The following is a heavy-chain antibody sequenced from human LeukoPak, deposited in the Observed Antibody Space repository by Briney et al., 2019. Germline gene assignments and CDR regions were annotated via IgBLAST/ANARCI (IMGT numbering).Heavy chain of an antibody. J-gene: IGHJ4*02. D-gene: IGHD3-10*01. CDR1: GGSLGSYY. CDR2: IYTSGST. CDR3: ARDKPYYYGSGSFQYYFDY. Sequence: SETLSLTCTVSGGSLGSYYWSWIRQPAGKGLEWIGRIYTSGSTNYNPSLKSRVTMSVDTSKNQFSLKLSSVTAADTAVYYCARDKPYYYGSGSFQYYFDYWGQGTLVTVSS. V-gene: IGHV4-4*07.